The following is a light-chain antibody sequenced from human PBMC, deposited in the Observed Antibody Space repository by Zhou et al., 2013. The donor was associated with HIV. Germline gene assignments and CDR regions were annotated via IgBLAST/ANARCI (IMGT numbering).Light chain of an antibody. CDR2: GAS. Sequence: EMVLTQSPGTLSLSPGERATLSCRASESVSKSYLAWYQQKLGQPPRLLIFGASSRATGIPDRFSGSGSGTDFTLTISRLEPEDFAVYFCHRYGSTPRTFGQGTKLEIK. CDR3: HRYGSTPRT. V-gene: IGKV3-20*01. J-gene: IGKJ2*01. CDR1: ESVSKSY.